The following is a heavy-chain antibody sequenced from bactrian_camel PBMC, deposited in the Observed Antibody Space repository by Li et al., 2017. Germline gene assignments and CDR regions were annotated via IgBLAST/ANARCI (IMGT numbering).Heavy chain of an antibody. D-gene: IGHD4*01. CDR1: KFTDARVC. V-gene: IGHV3S59*01. J-gene: IGHJ4*01. CDR2: IYVRGGLA. CDR3: SARGVSSDSLCSPDHWGSDVGY. Sequence: VQLVESGGGSVQAGGSLSLSCTASKFTDARVCMGWFRQAAGKQREAVAAIYVRGGLAYDADSVKGRFTISQDNAQNTLYLQMDNLKPEDTAVYYCSARGVSSDSLCSPDHWGSDVGYWGPGTQVTVS.